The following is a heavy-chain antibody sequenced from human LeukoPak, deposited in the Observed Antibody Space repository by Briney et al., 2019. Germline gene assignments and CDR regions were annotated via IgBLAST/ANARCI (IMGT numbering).Heavy chain of an antibody. CDR3: AKIWRYYYDSSGALKFDY. J-gene: IGHJ4*02. CDR2: ISGSGGST. D-gene: IGHD3-22*01. V-gene: IGHV3-23*01. Sequence: GGTLRLSCAASGFTSSSYGMSWVRQAPGKGLEWVSAISGSGGSTYYADSVKGRFTISRDNSKNTLYLQMNSLRAEDTAVYYCAKIWRYYYDSSGALKFDYWGQGTLVTVSS. CDR1: GFTSSSYG.